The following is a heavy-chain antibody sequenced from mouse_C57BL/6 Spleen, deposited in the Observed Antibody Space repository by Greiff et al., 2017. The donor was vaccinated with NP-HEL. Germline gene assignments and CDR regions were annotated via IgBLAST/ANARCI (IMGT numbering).Heavy chain of an antibody. V-gene: IGHV14-4*01. D-gene: IGHD1-1*02. CDR3: TPYGPGFAY. Sequence: EVKLQQSGAELVRPGASVKLSCTASGFNIKDDYMHWVKQRPEQGLEWIGWIDPENGDTEYASKFQGKATITADTSSNTAYLQLSSLTSEVTAVYYCTPYGPGFAYWGQGTLVTVSA. CDR2: IDPENGDT. CDR1: GFNIKDDY. J-gene: IGHJ3*01.